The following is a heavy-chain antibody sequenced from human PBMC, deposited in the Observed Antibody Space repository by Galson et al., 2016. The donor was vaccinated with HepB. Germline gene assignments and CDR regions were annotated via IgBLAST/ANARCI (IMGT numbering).Heavy chain of an antibody. J-gene: IGHJ6*04. Sequence: SVKVSCKASVYIFTAYYIHWVRQAPGQGLEWMGKINPNSGGANYARKFQGRVTMTRDTSISAAYMELSSLRSDDTAVYYCAREEMEDYADWDFYGMDVWGKGTTVTVSS. CDR1: VYIFTAYY. D-gene: IGHD4-17*01. V-gene: IGHV1-2*02. CDR2: INPNSGGA. CDR3: AREEMEDYADWDFYGMDV.